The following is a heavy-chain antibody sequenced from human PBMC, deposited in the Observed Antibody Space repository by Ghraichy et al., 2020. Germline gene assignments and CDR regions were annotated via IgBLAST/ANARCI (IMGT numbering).Heavy chain of an antibody. Sequence: GESLNISCAASGFTFSSYAMHWVRQAPGKGLEWVAVISYDGSNKYYADSVKGRFTISRDNSKNTLYLQMNSLRAEDTAVYYCARDDCSSTSCYPRRFDPWGQGTLVTVSS. V-gene: IGHV3-30-3*01. CDR3: ARDDCSSTSCYPRRFDP. D-gene: IGHD2-2*01. J-gene: IGHJ5*02. CDR2: ISYDGSNK. CDR1: GFTFSSYA.